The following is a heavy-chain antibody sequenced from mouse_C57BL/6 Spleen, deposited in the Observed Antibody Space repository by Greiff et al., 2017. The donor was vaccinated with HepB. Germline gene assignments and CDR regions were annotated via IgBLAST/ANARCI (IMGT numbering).Heavy chain of an antibody. D-gene: IGHD2-3*01. CDR3: ARAIYDGYYGYFDV. J-gene: IGHJ1*03. CDR2: IHPNSGST. Sequence: VQLQQPGAELVKPGASVKLSCKASGNTLTSYWMHWVKQRPGQGLEWIGMIHPNSGSTNYNEKFKSKATLTVDKSSSTAYMQLSSLTSEDSAVYYCARAIYDGYYGYFDVWGTGTTVTVSS. CDR1: GNTLTSYW. V-gene: IGHV1-64*01.